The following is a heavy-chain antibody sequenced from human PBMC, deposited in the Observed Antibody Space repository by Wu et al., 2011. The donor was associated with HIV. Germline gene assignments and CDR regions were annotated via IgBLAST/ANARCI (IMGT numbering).Heavy chain of an antibody. Sequence: QVQLVQSGAEVKKPGASVKVSCKASGYPFTGYYMHWVRQAPGQGLEWMGWINPHSGGTNYAQKFQGRVTMTRDTSISTAYIELSRLRSDDTAVYYCARDFGGDGDSWGQGTLVTVSS. V-gene: IGHV1-2*02. J-gene: IGHJ4*02. CDR2: INPHSGGT. CDR1: GYPFTGYY. CDR3: ARDFGGDGDS. D-gene: IGHD2-21*01.